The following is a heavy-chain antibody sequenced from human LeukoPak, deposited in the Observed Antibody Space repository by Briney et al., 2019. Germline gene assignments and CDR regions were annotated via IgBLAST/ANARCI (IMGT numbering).Heavy chain of an antibody. D-gene: IGHD6-19*01. CDR3: AARLSQWLVSYYFHY. J-gene: IGHJ4*02. Sequence: SETLSLTCTVSGGSIGSSSNYWGWIRQPPGKGLEWIGSIYYNRNTYYNPSLKSRVTISVDTSKNQFSLKLSSVTAADTAVYYCAARLSQWLVSYYFHYWGQGTLVTVSS. CDR2: IYYNRNT. CDR1: GGSIGSSSNY. V-gene: IGHV4-39*01.